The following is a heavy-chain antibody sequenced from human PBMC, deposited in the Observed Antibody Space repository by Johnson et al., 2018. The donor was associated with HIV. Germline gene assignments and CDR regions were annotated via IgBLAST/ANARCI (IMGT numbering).Heavy chain of an antibody. J-gene: IGHJ3*02. V-gene: IGHV3-30*03. Sequence: QVQLVESGGGVVQPGRSLRLSCAASGFSFSSYDMHWVRQAPGKGLEWVAVISYDGSNKYYADSVRGRFTISRDSAKNSLYLQMNSLRAEDTAVYYCARVDRSWAFDIWGQGTMVTVSS. CDR1: GFSFSSYD. CDR2: ISYDGSNK. CDR3: ARVDRSWAFDI. D-gene: IGHD3-16*02.